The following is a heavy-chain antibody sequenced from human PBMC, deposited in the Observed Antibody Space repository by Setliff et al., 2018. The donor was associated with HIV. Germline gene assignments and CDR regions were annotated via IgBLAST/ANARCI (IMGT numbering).Heavy chain of an antibody. D-gene: IGHD6-6*01. CDR1: GFTFDDYA. J-gene: IGHJ6*04. Sequence: PGGSLRLSCAASGFTFDDYAMRWVRQAPGKGLEWVSGISWNSGSMGYADSVKGRFTISRDNAKNSLYLQMNSLRPEVTALYYCAKGVGRSSSSAARFGYWGKGTTVTVSS. CDR3: AKGVGRSSSSAARFGY. CDR2: ISWNSGSM. V-gene: IGHV3-9*01.